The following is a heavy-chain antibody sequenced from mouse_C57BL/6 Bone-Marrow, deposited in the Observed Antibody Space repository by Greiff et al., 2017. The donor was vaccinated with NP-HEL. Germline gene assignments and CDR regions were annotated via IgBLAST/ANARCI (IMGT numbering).Heavy chain of an antibody. D-gene: IGHD2-12*01. J-gene: IGHJ4*01. CDR3: ARSPNYSNDEGYAMDY. V-gene: IGHV1-61*01. Sequence: QVQLKQPGAELVRPGSSVKLSCKASGYTFTSYWMDWVKQRPGQGLEWIGNIYPSDSETHYNQKFKDKATLTVDKSSSTAYMQLSSLTSEDSAVYYCARSPNYSNDEGYAMDYWGQGTSVTVSS. CDR2: IYPSDSET. CDR1: GYTFTSYW.